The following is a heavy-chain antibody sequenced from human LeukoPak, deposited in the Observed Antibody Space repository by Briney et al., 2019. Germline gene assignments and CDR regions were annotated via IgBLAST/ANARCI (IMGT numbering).Heavy chain of an antibody. D-gene: IGHD6-6*01. V-gene: IGHV4-30-2*01. Sequence: SETLSLTCTVSGGSISSAVYYWSWIRQPPGKGLEWVGYIYRSGSTYYNPSLKSRVIISVDRSKKQFSLKLSFVTAADTAVYYCATLVGNSSPLFGSYFDYWGQGSQVTVSS. CDR3: ATLVGNSSPLFGSYFDY. J-gene: IGHJ4*02. CDR1: GGSISSAVYY. CDR2: IYRSGST.